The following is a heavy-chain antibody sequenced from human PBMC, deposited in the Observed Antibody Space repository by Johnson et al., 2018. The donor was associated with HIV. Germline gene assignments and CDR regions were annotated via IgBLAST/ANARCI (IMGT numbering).Heavy chain of an antibody. Sequence: VQLVESGGGLVQPGGSLRLSCAASGLTFSRFAMSWVRQAPGKGLEWVSVISGSGGSTYYADSVQGRFTISRDNSKNTLYLQMNSLRAEDTAVYYCAKWTPSLRPAFDIWGQGTMVTVSS. CDR2: ISGSGGST. CDR1: GLTFSRFA. CDR3: AKWTPSLRPAFDI. D-gene: IGHD3/OR15-3a*01. V-gene: IGHV3-23*04. J-gene: IGHJ3*02.